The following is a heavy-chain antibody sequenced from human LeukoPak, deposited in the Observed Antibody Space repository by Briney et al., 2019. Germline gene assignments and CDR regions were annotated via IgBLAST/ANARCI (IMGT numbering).Heavy chain of an antibody. CDR3: TTKGYTYASY. Sequence: GGSLRLSCAASGFTFSSYGMHWVRQAPGKGLEWVAFIRYDGNNKFYADSVKGRFTISRDNSKNTLYLQMNSLRPEDTAVYYCTTKGYTYASYWGQGTLVTVSS. J-gene: IGHJ4*02. CDR2: IRYDGNNK. CDR1: GFTFSSYG. V-gene: IGHV3-30*02. D-gene: IGHD5-18*01.